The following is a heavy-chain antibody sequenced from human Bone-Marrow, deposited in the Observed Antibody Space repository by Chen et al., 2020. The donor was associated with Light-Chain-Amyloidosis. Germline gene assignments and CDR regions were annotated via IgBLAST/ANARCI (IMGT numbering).Heavy chain of an antibody. Sequence: QVQLVESGGGVVQPARSLRLSCAASGFTFSSHGMHWVGQAPGKGLEWVALIWYDGSKKYYADAVKGRFTVSRDDSKNMLYLQMDSLRDEDTAVYYCARDRSFGGFDYWGQGTLVTVSS. CDR1: GFTFSSHG. V-gene: IGHV3-33*01. J-gene: IGHJ4*02. CDR3: ARDRSFGGFDY. CDR2: IWYDGSKK. D-gene: IGHD3-10*01.